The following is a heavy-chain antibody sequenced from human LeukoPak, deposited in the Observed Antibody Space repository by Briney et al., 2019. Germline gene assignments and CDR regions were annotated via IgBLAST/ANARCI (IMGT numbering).Heavy chain of an antibody. J-gene: IGHJ3*02. Sequence: GGSLRLSCAASGFTFSSYSMNWVRQAPGKGLEWVSSISSSSSYIYYADSVKGRFTISRDNSKNTLYLQMNSLRAEDTAVYYCASRLRLVVIAPDAFDIWGLGTMVTVSS. CDR3: ASRLRLVVIAPDAFDI. D-gene: IGHD2-21*01. V-gene: IGHV3-21*01. CDR2: ISSSSSYI. CDR1: GFTFSSYS.